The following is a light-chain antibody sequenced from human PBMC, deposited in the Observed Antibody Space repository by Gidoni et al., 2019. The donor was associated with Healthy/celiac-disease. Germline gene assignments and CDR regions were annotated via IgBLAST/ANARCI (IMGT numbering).Light chain of an antibody. CDR2: GAS. V-gene: IGKV3-15*01. J-gene: IGKJ1*01. CDR1: QSVSIN. CDR3: QQYNNCPPWT. Sequence: EIEIAQFLATLSVSPGERATLPCRASQSVSINLAWYQQKPGPAPRLLIYGASTRATGIPARFSGSGSGTDFTFTISSLQSEDFAVYYCQQYNNCPPWTFGQGTKVEIK.